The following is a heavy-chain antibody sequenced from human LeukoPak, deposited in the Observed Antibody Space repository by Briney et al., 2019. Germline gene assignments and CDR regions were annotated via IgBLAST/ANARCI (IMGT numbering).Heavy chain of an antibody. Sequence: SQTLSLTCTVSGGSISSGSYYWSWIRQPAGKGLEWIGRIYTSGGTNYNPSLKSRVTISVDTSKNQFSLKLSSVTAADTAVYYCAGYDYGDYGGAFDIWAQGTMVTVSS. CDR3: AGYDYGDYGGAFDI. CDR1: GGSISSGSYY. V-gene: IGHV4-61*02. J-gene: IGHJ3*02. CDR2: IYTSGGT. D-gene: IGHD4-17*01.